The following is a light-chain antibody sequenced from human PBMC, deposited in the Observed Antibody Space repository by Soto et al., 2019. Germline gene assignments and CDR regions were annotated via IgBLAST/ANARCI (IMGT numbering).Light chain of an antibody. Sequence: EIVLTQSPGTLSLSPGERATLSCRASQSVSSSYLAWYQQKPGQAPRLLIYGASSSATGIPDRFSGSGSGTDFTLTISSLEPDDFAVYYCQQYGSSPLTFGQGTKLEIK. J-gene: IGKJ2*01. CDR1: QSVSSSY. CDR3: QQYGSSPLT. V-gene: IGKV3-20*01. CDR2: GAS.